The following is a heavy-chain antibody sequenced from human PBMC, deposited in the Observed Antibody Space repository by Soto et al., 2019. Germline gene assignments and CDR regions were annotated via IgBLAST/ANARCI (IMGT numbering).Heavy chain of an antibody. CDR1: GGTFSSYA. Sequence: QVQLVQSGAEVKKPGSSVKVSCKASGGTFSSYAISWVRQAPGQGLEWMGGIIPIFGTANYAQKFQGRVTITADESTSTAYMELSGLRSEDTAVYYCARVSIAARHLGGYYYYGMDVWGQGTTVTVSS. J-gene: IGHJ6*02. D-gene: IGHD6-6*01. CDR3: ARVSIAARHLGGYYYYGMDV. V-gene: IGHV1-69*01. CDR2: IIPIFGTA.